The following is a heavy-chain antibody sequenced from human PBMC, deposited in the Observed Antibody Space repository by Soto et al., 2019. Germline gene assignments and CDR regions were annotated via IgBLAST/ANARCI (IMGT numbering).Heavy chain of an antibody. D-gene: IGHD2-15*01. CDR1: GFTFSSYG. CDR2: ISYDGSNK. Sequence: HPGGSLRLPSAASGFTFSSYGMHWVRQATGKGLEWVAVISYDGSNKYYADSVTGRFTISRDNSKNTLYLQMSSLRAEDTAVYYCAKDLGYCSGGSCYLSPLDYWGQGTLVTVSS. CDR3: AKDLGYCSGGSCYLSPLDY. J-gene: IGHJ4*02. V-gene: IGHV3-30*18.